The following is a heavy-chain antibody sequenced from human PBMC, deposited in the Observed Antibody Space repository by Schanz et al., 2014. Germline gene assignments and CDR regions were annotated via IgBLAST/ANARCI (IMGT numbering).Heavy chain of an antibody. D-gene: IGHD4-17*01. V-gene: IGHV3-23*01. J-gene: IGHJ3*02. CDR2: FNDGGVNK. CDR1: GFAFSSYG. CDR3: ARKMKLGVYGGKGHDSLDI. Sequence: EVQLLESGGGLVQPGGSLRLSCLASGFAFSSYGMNWLRQAPGKGLEWVSSFNDGGVNKYYADSVKGRFTISSDNSKSTLYLQMSSLRAEDTAVYYCARKMKLGVYGGKGHDSLDIWGQGTMVTVSS.